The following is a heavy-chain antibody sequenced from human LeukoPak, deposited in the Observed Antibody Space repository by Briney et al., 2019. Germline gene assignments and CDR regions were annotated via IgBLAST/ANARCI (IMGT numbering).Heavy chain of an antibody. D-gene: IGHD2-15*01. CDR1: GFTFSSYA. J-gene: IGHJ6*03. CDR2: ISYDGSNK. Sequence: GGSLRLSCAASGFTFSSYAMHWVRQAPGKGLEWVAVISYDGSNKYYADSVKGRFTISRDNSKNTLYLQMNSLRAEDTAVYYCAKDALRYCSGGSCYSSANYYYYYMDVWGKGTTVTVSS. V-gene: IGHV3-30*04. CDR3: AKDALRYCSGGSCYSSANYYYYYMDV.